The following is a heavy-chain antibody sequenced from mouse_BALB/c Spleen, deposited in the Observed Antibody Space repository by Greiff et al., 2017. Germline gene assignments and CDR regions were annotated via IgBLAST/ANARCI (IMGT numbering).Heavy chain of an antibody. CDR1: GFTFSSYT. J-gene: IGHJ2*01. D-gene: IGHD2-4*01. V-gene: IGHV5-6-4*01. CDR2: ISSGGSYT. Sequence: EVHLVESGGGLVKPGGSLKLSCAASGFTFSSYTMSWVRQTPEKRLEWVATISSGGSYTYYPDSVKGRFTISRDNAKNTLYLQMSSLKSEDTAMYYCTRSPYDYDDYWGQGTTLTVSS. CDR3: TRSPYDYDDY.